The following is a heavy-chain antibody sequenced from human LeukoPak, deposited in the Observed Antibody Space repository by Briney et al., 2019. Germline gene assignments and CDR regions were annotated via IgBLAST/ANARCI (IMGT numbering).Heavy chain of an antibody. D-gene: IGHD2-2*01. CDR2: IYHSGST. V-gene: IGHV4-39*01. Sequence: SETLSLTCTVSGGSISSRSYYWGWIRQPTGKGLEWIGSIYHSGSTYYNPSLKSRVPISVDTSKNQLSLKLSSATAADTAVYYCARRSRVQAGGTEIIDYWGQGTLVTVSS. CDR1: GGSISSRSYY. J-gene: IGHJ4*02. CDR3: ARRSRVQAGGTEIIDY.